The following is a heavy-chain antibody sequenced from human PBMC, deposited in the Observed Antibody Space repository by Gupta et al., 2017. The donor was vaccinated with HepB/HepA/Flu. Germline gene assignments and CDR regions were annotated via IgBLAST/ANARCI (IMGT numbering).Heavy chain of an antibody. Sequence: QVQLVESGGGVVQPGRSLRLSCAASGFAFSVWGMHWVRQAPGQGLEWVAVIGHDGNYIHHIDAVKGRFTISRDNSKNTLYLQMNSLRVEDTAVYYCARDLRMGSYFDYWGQGSLVTVSS. CDR3: ARDLRMGSYFDY. CDR1: GFAFSVWG. D-gene: IGHD3-10*01. J-gene: IGHJ4*02. CDR2: IGHDGNYI. V-gene: IGHV3-33*01.